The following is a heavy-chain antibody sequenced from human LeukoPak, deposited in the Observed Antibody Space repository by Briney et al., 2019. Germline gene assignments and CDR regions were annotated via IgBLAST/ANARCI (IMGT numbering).Heavy chain of an antibody. V-gene: IGHV3-9*01. J-gene: IGHJ3*02. CDR3: VKGTVGGSRDDAFDI. CDR1: GFTFDDYA. Sequence: SGGSLRLSCAASGFTFDDYAMHWVRQAPGKGLEWVSGIAWDSSTIGYVDSVKGRLTISRDNAKNSLYLRMNSLRPEDTALYFCVKGTVGGSRDDAFDIWGQGTMVTVSS. D-gene: IGHD1-26*01. CDR2: IAWDSSTI.